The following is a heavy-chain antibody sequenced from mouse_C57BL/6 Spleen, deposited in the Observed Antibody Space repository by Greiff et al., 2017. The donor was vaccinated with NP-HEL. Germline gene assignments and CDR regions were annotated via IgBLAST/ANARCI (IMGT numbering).Heavy chain of an antibody. Sequence: EVQLQQSGAELVKPGASVKLSCTASGFNIKDYYMHWVKQRTEQGLEWIGRIDPEDGETKNAPKFQGKATITADTSSNTAYLQLSSLTSEDTAVYYCARSGYYDYWGQGTTLTVSS. CDR1: GFNIKDYY. D-gene: IGHD2-3*01. CDR3: ARSGYYDY. J-gene: IGHJ2*01. V-gene: IGHV14-2*01. CDR2: IDPEDGET.